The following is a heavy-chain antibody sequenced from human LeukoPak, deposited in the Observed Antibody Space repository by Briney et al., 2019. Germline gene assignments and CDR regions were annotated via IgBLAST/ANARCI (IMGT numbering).Heavy chain of an antibody. CDR3: AFHYYDSSGYYRDY. D-gene: IGHD3-22*01. V-gene: IGHV4-61*02. CDR1: GGSISSGSYY. J-gene: IGHJ4*02. CDR2: IYTSGST. Sequence: PSQTLSLTCTVSGGSISSGSYYWSWIRQPAGKGLEWIGRIYTSGSTNYNPSLKSRVTISVDTSKNQFSLKLSSVTAADTAVHYCAFHYYDSSGYYRDYWGQGTLVTVSS.